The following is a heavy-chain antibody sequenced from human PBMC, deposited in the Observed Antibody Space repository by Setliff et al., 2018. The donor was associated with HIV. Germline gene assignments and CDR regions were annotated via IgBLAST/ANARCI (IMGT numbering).Heavy chain of an antibody. CDR1: GFRFRSYG. CDR3: AKDYFSGYDFRYFFDY. Sequence: GGSLRLSCAVSGFRFRSYGMHWVRQAPDKGLEWLTFIRYDGSNEHYADSVKGRFTISRDNSKNTLALQMTSLRVEDTAAYYCAKDYFSGYDFRYFFDYWGQGALVTVSS. J-gene: IGHJ4*02. V-gene: IGHV3-30*02. D-gene: IGHD5-12*01. CDR2: IRYDGSNE.